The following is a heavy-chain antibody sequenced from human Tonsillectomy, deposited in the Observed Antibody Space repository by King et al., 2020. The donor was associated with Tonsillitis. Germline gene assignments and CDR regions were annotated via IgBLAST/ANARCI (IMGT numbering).Heavy chain of an antibody. V-gene: IGHV3-66*01. CDR1: GFTVSGNY. CDR2: IYRGTYT. Sequence: DVQLVESGGGLVQPGGSLRLSCAASGFTVSGNYMGWVRQPPGKGLEWVSVIYRGTYTHYADSVKGRFTISGDNSKNTLYLQMNSLRAEDTAVYYCARDHHPDSYYYMDVWGKGTTVTVSS. J-gene: IGHJ6*03. CDR3: ARDHHPDSYYYMDV.